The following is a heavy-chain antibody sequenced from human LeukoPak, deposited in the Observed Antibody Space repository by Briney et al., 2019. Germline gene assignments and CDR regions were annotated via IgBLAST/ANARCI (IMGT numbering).Heavy chain of an antibody. V-gene: IGHV4-39*07. D-gene: IGHD3-16*01. CDR3: ARRLTTRSYYFDY. Sequence: SETLSLTCTVSGGSISSSSYYWGWIRQPPGKGLEWIGSIYYSGSTYYNPSLKSRVTISVDTSKNQFSLRLSSVTAADTALYYCARRLTTRSYYFDYWGQGTLVTVSS. CDR1: GGSISSSSYY. CDR2: IYYSGST. J-gene: IGHJ4*02.